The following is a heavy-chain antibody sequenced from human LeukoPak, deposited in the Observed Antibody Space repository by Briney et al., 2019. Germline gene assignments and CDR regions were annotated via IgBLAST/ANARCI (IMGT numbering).Heavy chain of an antibody. J-gene: IGHJ4*02. V-gene: IGHV4-59*01. CDR2: IYYSGST. Sequence: SETLSLTCTVSGGSISSYYWSWIRQPPGKGLEWIGYIYYSGSTNYNPSLKSRVTISVDTSKNQFPLKLSSVTAADTAVYYCARLLGYNSKTPYYFDYWGQGTLVTVSS. CDR1: GGSISSYY. CDR3: ARLLGYNSKTPYYFDY. D-gene: IGHD5-24*01.